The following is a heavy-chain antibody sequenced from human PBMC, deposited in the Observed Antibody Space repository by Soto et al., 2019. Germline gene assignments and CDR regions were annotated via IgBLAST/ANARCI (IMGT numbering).Heavy chain of an antibody. CDR3: ARDKVEMATIYYYYGMGV. Sequence: SVKVSCKASGDTFTSYAISWVRQAPGKGLEWMGGIIPIFGTANYAQKFQGRVTITADESTSTAYMELSSLRSEDTAVYYCARDKVEMATIYYYYGMGVWGQGNTVTGLL. CDR2: IIPIFGTA. CDR1: GDTFTSYA. V-gene: IGHV1-69*13. D-gene: IGHD5-12*01. J-gene: IGHJ6*01.